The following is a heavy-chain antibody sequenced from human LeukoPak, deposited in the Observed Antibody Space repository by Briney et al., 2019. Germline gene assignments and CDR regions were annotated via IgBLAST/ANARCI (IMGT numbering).Heavy chain of an antibody. CDR2: IKQDGSEK. D-gene: IGHD3-16*01. CDR1: GFTLSSYW. V-gene: IGHV3-7*01. J-gene: IGHJ6*03. Sequence: GGSLRLSCAASGFTLSSYWMSWVRQAPGKGLEWVANIKQDGSEKYYVDSVKGRFTISRDNAKNSLYLQMNRLRGEDTAVYYCARIRLGESYAPKSYYYYYMDVWGIGTTVTISS. CDR3: ARIRLGESYAPKSYYYYYMDV.